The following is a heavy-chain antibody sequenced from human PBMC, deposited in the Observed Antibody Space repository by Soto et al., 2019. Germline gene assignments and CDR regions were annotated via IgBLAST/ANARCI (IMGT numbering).Heavy chain of an antibody. CDR3: TAEQYSSSWYPYYYGMDV. D-gene: IGHD6-13*01. CDR2: IKSKTDGGTT. V-gene: IGHV3-15*01. CDR1: GFTFSNAW. Sequence: GGSLRLSCAASGFTFSNAWMSWVRQAPGKGLEWVGRIKSKTDGGTTDYAAPVKGRFTISRDDSKNTLYLQMNSLKTEDTAVYYCTAEQYSSSWYPYYYGMDVWGQGTTVTVS. J-gene: IGHJ6*02.